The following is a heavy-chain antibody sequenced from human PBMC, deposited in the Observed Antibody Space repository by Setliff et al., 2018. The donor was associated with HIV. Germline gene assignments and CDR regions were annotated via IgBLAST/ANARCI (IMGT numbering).Heavy chain of an antibody. D-gene: IGHD1-26*01. Sequence: ASVKVSCKVSGYRFRDFYIHWVRQAPGKGLEWMGLVYPEDGQTIYTEKFQGRVTMTADTSTGTTYIQLRGLRFEDTAVYYCARSRREVVYFYYYMDFWGKGTTVTVS. CDR1: GYRFRDFY. CDR2: VYPEDGQT. CDR3: ARSRREVVYFYYYMDF. J-gene: IGHJ6*03. V-gene: IGHV1-69-2*01.